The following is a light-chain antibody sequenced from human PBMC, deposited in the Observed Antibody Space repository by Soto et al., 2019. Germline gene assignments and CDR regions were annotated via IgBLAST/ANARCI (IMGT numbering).Light chain of an antibody. CDR3: LLYSGGVWV. CDR2: STN. V-gene: IGLV7-43*01. Sequence: QAVVTQEPSLTVSPGGTVTLTCASSTGAITSGYYPNWFQQKPGQAPRALIYSTNDKHSWTPARFSGSLFGGKATLTLSGVQPEDEAEYYCLLYSGGVWVFGGGTQLTVL. CDR1: TGAITSGYY. J-gene: IGLJ3*02.